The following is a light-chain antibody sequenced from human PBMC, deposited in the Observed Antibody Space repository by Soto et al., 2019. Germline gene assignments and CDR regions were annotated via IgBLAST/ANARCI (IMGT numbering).Light chain of an antibody. CDR2: EVV. Sequence: QAVLTHPPSASGSPGQSFTMSCTGTKNDIRVYDFGSWYQHHPGKAPRLIIYEVVQRPSGVPDRFSGSKSGNTASLTVSGLQAADEADYFCRSYAGSNTYVFGSGTKVTVL. V-gene: IGLV2-8*01. J-gene: IGLJ1*01. CDR1: KNDIRVYDF. CDR3: RSYAGSNTYV.